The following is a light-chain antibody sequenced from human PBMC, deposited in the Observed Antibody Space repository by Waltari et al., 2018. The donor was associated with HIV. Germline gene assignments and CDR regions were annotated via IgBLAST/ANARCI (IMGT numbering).Light chain of an antibody. V-gene: IGLV1-51*02. CDR1: ISTMEDKY. J-gene: IGLJ2*01. CDR3: GTWDSTWV. CDR2: ENN. Sequence: QSVLTQPPSVSAAPGQRVTISCSGSISTMEDKYVSWYQQFPGTAPKLLMYENNRRPSGIPDRFSASKSGAAATLVITGVQPGDEGDYYCGTWDSTWVFGGGTSLTVL.